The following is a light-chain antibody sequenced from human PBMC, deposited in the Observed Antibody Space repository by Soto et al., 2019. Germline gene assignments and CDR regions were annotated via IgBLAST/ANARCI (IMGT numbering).Light chain of an antibody. CDR1: QSVSSSY. V-gene: IGKV3-20*01. CDR2: GAS. J-gene: IGKJ2*01. Sequence: EIVLTQSPGTLSLSPGERATLSCRASQSVSSSYLAWYQQKPGQAPRLLIYGASSRATGITDRFSGSGSGTDFTLTISRLEPVDFEVYYCHQYGSTYTFGQGTKLEIK. CDR3: HQYGSTYT.